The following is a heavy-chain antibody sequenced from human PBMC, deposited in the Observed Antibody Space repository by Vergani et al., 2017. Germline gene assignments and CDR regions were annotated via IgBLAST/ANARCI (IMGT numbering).Heavy chain of an antibody. CDR1: GGSFSGYY. CDR2: INHSGST. D-gene: IGHD3-10*01. CDR3: ARGQSVRGVYSRSDGMDV. Sequence: QVQLQQWGAGLLKPSETLSLTCAVSGGSFSGYYWSWIRQPPGKGLEWIGEINHSGSTNYNPSLKSRVTISVDTSKNQFSLKLSSVTAADTAVYYCARGQSVRGVYSRSDGMDVWGQGTTVTVSS. J-gene: IGHJ6*02. V-gene: IGHV4-34*01.